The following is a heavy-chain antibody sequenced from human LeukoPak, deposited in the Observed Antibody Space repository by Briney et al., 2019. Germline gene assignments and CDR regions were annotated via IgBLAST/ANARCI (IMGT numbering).Heavy chain of an antibody. CDR2: IYYSGST. D-gene: IGHD2-2*02. V-gene: IGHV4-59*01. J-gene: IGHJ1*01. Sequence: SETLSLTCTVSGGSISSYYWSWIRQPPGKGLEWIGYIYYSGSTDSNPSLKSRVTISVDTSKNQFSLKLRSVTAADTAVYYCARVLYNGGYIQYWGQGTLVTVSS. CDR1: GGSISSYY. CDR3: ARVLYNGGYIQY.